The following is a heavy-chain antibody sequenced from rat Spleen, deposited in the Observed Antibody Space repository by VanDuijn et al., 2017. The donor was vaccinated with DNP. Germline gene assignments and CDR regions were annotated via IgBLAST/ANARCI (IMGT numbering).Heavy chain of an antibody. CDR3: KVGAQY. J-gene: IGHJ2*01. D-gene: IGHD5-1*01. CDR2: IDSSGYRT. Sequence: EVQLVESGGGLVQPGRSLKLSCSASGFTFSNYDMAWVRQAPKKGLEWVATIDSSGYRTYYADSVKGRFTISRDNAKSTLFLQMNSLRSEDTATYYCKVGAQYWGQGVMVTVSS. V-gene: IGHV5-27*01. CDR1: GFTFSNYD.